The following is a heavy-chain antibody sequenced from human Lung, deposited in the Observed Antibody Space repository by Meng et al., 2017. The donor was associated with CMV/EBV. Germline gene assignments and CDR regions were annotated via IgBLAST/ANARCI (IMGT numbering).Heavy chain of an antibody. Sequence: GESLKISCAASGFTFSDYYLSWIRQAPGKGLEWVSFISSSGSTIYYADSVKGRFTISRDNAKNSLYLQINSLRAEDTAVYYCARDLLYGVWDHYYGMDVWXQGTTVXVSS. J-gene: IGHJ6*02. D-gene: IGHD3-3*01. CDR2: ISSSGSTI. CDR3: ARDLLYGVWDHYYGMDV. CDR1: GFTFSDYY. V-gene: IGHV3-11*04.